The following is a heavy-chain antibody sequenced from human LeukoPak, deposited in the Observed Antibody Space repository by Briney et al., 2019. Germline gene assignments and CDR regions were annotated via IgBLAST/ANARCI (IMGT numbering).Heavy chain of an antibody. D-gene: IGHD2-8*01. J-gene: IGHJ4*02. Sequence: LSLTCAVSGGSISSGNWWSWVRQAPGKGLEWVAVIWYDGSNKYYADSVKGRFTISRDNSKNTLYLQMNSLRAEDTAVYYCLTNGDYEKYYWGQGTLVTVSS. CDR3: LTNGDYEKYY. CDR1: GSISSGNW. V-gene: IGHV3-33*08. CDR2: IWYDGSNK.